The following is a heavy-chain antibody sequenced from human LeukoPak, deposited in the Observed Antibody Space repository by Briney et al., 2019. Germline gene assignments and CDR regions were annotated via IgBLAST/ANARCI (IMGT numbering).Heavy chain of an antibody. CDR1: GGSISTFY. D-gene: IGHD6-13*01. Sequence: SEPLSLTCTVSGGSISTFYWSWLRQPPGMGLEWIGYIYYSGSTNYNPSPKSRVTISVDTSKNQFSLRLSSVTAADTAVYYCARSPYSSSLFYYGVDLWGKGTTVTVSS. V-gene: IGHV4-59*01. CDR2: IYYSGST. CDR3: ARSPYSSSLFYYGVDL. J-gene: IGHJ6*04.